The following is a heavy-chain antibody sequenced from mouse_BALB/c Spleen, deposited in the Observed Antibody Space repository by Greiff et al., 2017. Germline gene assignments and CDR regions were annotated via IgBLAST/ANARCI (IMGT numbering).Heavy chain of an antibody. D-gene: IGHD2-4*01. CDR3: VRHSGDYGRFAY. J-gene: IGHJ3*01. CDR2: IRSKSNNYAT. V-gene: IGHV10-1*02. Sequence: EVKLVESGGGLVQPKGSLKLSCAASGFTFNTYAMNWVRQAPGKGLEWVARIRSKSNNYATYYADSVKDRFTISRDDSQSMLYLQMNNLKTEDTAMYYCVRHSGDYGRFAYWGQGTLVTVSA. CDR1: GFTFNTYA.